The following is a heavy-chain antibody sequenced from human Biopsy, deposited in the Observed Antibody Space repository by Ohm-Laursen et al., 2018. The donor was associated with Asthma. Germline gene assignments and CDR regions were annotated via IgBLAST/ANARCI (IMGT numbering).Heavy chain of an antibody. V-gene: IGHV1-2*06. CDR3: ARVQKSPGDRWFDP. J-gene: IGHJ5*02. CDR1: GYTFIGYH. Sequence: ASVKVSCKVSGYTFIGYHLHWVRQAPGEGLEWMGRINPNGGATIYAQKFQGRVTMTRDTSISTAYMELSRLTSDDTAVYYCARVQKSPGDRWFDPWGQGTLVTVSS. CDR2: INPNGGAT. D-gene: IGHD7-27*01.